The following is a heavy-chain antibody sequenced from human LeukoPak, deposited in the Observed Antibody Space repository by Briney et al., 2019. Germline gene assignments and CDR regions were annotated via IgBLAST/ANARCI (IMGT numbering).Heavy chain of an antibody. CDR2: IYYSGST. Sequence: PSETLSLTCPVSGGSISSGGYYWSWIRQHPGKGLAWIGYIYYSGSTYYNPSLKSRVTISVDTSENQFSLKLSSVTAADTAVYYCARWGGDCYSGPCYFDYWGQGTLVTVSS. J-gene: IGHJ4*02. V-gene: IGHV4-31*03. CDR3: ARWGGDCYSGPCYFDY. D-gene: IGHD2-21*02. CDR1: GGSISSGGYY.